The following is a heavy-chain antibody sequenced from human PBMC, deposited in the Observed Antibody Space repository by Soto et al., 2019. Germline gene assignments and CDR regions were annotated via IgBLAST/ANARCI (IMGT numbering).Heavy chain of an antibody. V-gene: IGHV4-61*01. J-gene: IGHJ6*02. Sequence: SETLSLPCTGLVAPITSGRDDWTWVRQPPGKGVEWIADMDYSGSNNYNPSLKSRVTVSVGRSKKKFSLKLNSVTAADTAVYYCARATYYYYGMDVLGQEGTVTVSS. CDR1: VAPITSGRDD. D-gene: IGHD1-26*01. CDR2: MDYSGSN. CDR3: ARATYYYYGMDV.